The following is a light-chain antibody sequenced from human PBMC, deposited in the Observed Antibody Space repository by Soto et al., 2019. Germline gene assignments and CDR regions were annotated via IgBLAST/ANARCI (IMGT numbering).Light chain of an antibody. CDR3: CSYAGSNTYV. J-gene: IGLJ1*01. CDR1: NGDIGNYDL. V-gene: IGLV2-23*02. CDR2: EVT. Sequence: QSALTQPASVSGSPGQSITFSCTGTNGDIGNYDLVSWYQQHPGKAPKLMISEVTKRPSGISNRFSGSKSGNTASLTISGLQAEDEADYYCCSYAGSNTYVFGTGNKLTVL.